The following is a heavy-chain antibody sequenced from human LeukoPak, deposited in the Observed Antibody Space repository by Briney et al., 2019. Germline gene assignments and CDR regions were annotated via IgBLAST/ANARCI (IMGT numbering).Heavy chain of an antibody. CDR3: ASLPDTPMEDFDY. CDR2: ISSSGSIR. CDR1: GFTFSSYE. Sequence: PGGSLRLSCAASGFTFSSYEMNWVRQVPGKGLEWVSYISSSGSIRYYADSVKGRFTISRDNAKNSLYLQMSSLRAEDTAVYYCASLPDTPMEDFDYWGQGTLVTVSS. J-gene: IGHJ4*02. V-gene: IGHV3-48*03. D-gene: IGHD5-18*01.